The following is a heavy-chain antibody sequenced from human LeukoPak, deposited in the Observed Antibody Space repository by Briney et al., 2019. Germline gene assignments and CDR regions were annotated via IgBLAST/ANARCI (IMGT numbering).Heavy chain of an antibody. CDR3: ARGPSGYHNT. D-gene: IGHD5-12*01. CDR1: GFTFSTYA. Sequence: HRGGSLRLSCAASGFTFSTYAMHWVRQAPGKGVEGVAVISYDGSSKYYADSVKGRFTISRDNSKNTLYLQMNSLRAEDTAVYYCARGPSGYHNTGGQGTLVTVSS. V-gene: IGHV3-30*14. J-gene: IGHJ4*02. CDR2: ISYDGSSK.